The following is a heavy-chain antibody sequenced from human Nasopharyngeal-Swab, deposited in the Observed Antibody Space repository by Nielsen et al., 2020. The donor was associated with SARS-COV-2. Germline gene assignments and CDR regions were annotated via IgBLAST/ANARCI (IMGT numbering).Heavy chain of an antibody. CDR3: ARAPDSSTYGLRY. J-gene: IGHJ4*02. V-gene: IGHV3-48*02. CDR2: ISRRSDTI. CDR1: GFTFSAYN. D-gene: IGHD3-10*01. Sequence: SCAASGFTFSAYNINWVRQAPGKGLEWVSYISRRSDTIYYADSVKGRFTISRDNVKNSLYLQMNSLRDEDTAVYYCARAPDSSTYGLRYWGLGTLVTVSS.